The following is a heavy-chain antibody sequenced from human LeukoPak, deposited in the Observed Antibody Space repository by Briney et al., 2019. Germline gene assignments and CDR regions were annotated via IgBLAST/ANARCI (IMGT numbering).Heavy chain of an antibody. Sequence: GGSLRLSCAASGFTFSSYEMNWVRQAPGKGLEWVSYISSSGSTIYYAGSVKGRFTISRDNAKNSLYLQMNSLRAEDTAVYYCARDHYYGSGRPPLPLDYWGQGTLVTVSS. CDR2: ISSSGSTI. D-gene: IGHD3-10*01. CDR3: ARDHYYGSGRPPLPLDY. J-gene: IGHJ4*02. CDR1: GFTFSSYE. V-gene: IGHV3-48*03.